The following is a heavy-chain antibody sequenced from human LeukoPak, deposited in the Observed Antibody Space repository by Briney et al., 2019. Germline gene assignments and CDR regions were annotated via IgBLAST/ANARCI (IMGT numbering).Heavy chain of an antibody. D-gene: IGHD1-14*01. CDR3: ARSYIKEEAWFDP. V-gene: IGHV1-2*02. CDR1: GYTFTGYY. CDR2: INPNSGGT. Sequence: ASVKVSCKASGYTFTGYYMHWVRQAPGQGPEWMGWINPNSGGTNYAQKFQGRVTMTRDTSISTAYMELSRLRSDDTAVYYCARSYIKEEAWFDPWGQGTLVTVSS. J-gene: IGHJ5*02.